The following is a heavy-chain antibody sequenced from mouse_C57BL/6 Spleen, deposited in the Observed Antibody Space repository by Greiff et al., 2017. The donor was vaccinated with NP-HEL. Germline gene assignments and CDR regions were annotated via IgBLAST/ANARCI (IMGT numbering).Heavy chain of an antibody. D-gene: IGHD1-1*01. V-gene: IGHV1-53*01. J-gene: IGHJ3*01. CDR3: ARAYYYGSPWFAY. CDR1: GYTFTSYW. CDR2: INPSNGGT. Sequence: VQLQQSGTELVKPGASVKLSCKASGYTFTSYWMHWVKQRPGQGLEWIGNINPSNGGTNYNEKFKSKATLTVDKSSSTAYMQLSSLTSEDSAVYYCARAYYYGSPWFAYWGQGTLVTVSA.